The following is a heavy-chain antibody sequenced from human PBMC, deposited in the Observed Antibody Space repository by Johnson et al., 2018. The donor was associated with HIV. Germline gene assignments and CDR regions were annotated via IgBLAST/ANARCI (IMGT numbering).Heavy chain of an antibody. CDR3: ATFGGGSFHAFDI. V-gene: IGHV3-72*01. CDR2: TRNKANSYTT. Sequence: VQLVESGGGLVQPGGSLRLSCAASGFTFSDHYMDWVRQAPGKGLEWVGRTRNKANSYTTEYAASVKGRFTISRDDSKNSLYLQMNSLKTEDTAVYYCATFGGGSFHAFDIWGQGTMVTVSS. CDR1: GFTFSDHY. D-gene: IGHD1-26*01. J-gene: IGHJ3*02.